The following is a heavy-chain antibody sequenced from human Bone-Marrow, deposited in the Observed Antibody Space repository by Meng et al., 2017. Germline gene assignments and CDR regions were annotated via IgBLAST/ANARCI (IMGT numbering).Heavy chain of an antibody. CDR2: IIPILGIA. J-gene: IGHJ4*02. V-gene: IGHV1-69*04. CDR1: GGTFSSYT. CDR3: AREPPPYSSGCR. D-gene: IGHD6-19*01. Sequence: SVKVSCKASGGTFSSYTISWVRQAPGQGLEWMGRIIPILGIANYTQKFQGRVTITADKSTSTAYMELSSLRSENTAVYYCAREPPPYSSGCRWGQGTLVTVSS.